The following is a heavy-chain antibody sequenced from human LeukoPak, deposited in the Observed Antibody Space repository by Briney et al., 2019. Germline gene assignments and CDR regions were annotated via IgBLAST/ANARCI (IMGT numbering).Heavy chain of an antibody. D-gene: IGHD4-17*01. CDR3: AKEVSGVTTFYFDY. CDR2: ISDKCGGT. V-gene: IGHV3-23*01. Sequence: GGSLRLSRAASVFTYSSYAMNWVRQAPGKGREGVSAISDKCGGTYYADSVKGGFTISRDNSKNTLYLQMNSLRAEDAGVCFCAKEVSGVTTFYFDYWGQGTLVTVSS. CDR1: VFTYSSYA. J-gene: IGHJ4*02.